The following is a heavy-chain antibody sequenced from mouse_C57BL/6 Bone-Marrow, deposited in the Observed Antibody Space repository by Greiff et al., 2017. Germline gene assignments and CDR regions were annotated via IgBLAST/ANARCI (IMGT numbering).Heavy chain of an antibody. CDR2: ISSGGSYT. V-gene: IGHV5-6*01. J-gene: IGHJ2*01. CDR1: GFTFSSYG. D-gene: IGHD1-2*01. CDR3: ARTPATD. Sequence: EVKLVESGGDLVKPGGSLKLSCAASGFTFSSYGMSWVRQTPDKRLEWVATISSGGSYTYYPDSVKGRFTISRDNAKNTLYLQMSSLKSEDTAMYYCARTPATDWGKGTTLAVSS.